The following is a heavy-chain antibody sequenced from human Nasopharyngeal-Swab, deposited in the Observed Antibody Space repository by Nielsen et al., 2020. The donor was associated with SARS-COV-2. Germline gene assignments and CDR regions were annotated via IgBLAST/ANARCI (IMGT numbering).Heavy chain of an antibody. CDR3: ARGIAAAGTLDY. Sequence: SAKVSCKVSGYTFTSYAMHWVRQAPGQRLEWMGWINAGNGNTKYSQKFQGRVTITRDTSASTAYMELSSLRSEDTAVYYCARGIAAAGTLDYWGQGTLVTVSS. CDR1: GYTFTSYA. CDR2: INAGNGNT. J-gene: IGHJ4*02. V-gene: IGHV1-3*01. D-gene: IGHD6-13*01.